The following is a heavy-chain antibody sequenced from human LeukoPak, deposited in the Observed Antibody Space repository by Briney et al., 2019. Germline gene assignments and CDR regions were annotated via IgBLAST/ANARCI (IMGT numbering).Heavy chain of an antibody. CDR3: ANREYHLPALY. Sequence: GRSLRLSCAASGFTFSTYAMHWVRQAPGKGLEWVAVIWYDGIDKYYADSVKGRFTISRDNSKNTLYLQMNSLRAEDTAVYYCANREYHLPALYWGQGTLVTVSS. CDR2: IWYDGIDK. D-gene: IGHD2-2*01. CDR1: GFTFSTYA. J-gene: IGHJ4*02. V-gene: IGHV3-33*06.